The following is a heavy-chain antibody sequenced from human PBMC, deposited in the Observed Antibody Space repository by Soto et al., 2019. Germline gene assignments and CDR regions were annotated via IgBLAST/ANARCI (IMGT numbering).Heavy chain of an antibody. V-gene: IGHV3-30-3*01. J-gene: IGHJ5*02. Sequence: QAQLEESGGGVVQPGGSLRLSCAGSGFTFRTYAMHWVRQSPGKGLEWVAVISYDGNNKYYADSVKGRFTVSRDNSKNTLYVQMNSLRVEETAVYYCARAGGEDGTLNGFDPWGQGTLVTVSS. CDR1: GFTFRTYA. CDR2: ISYDGNNK. D-gene: IGHD1-1*01. CDR3: ARAGGEDGTLNGFDP.